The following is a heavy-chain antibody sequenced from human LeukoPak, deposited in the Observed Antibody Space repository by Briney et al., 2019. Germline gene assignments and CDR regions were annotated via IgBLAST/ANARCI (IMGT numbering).Heavy chain of an antibody. J-gene: IGHJ6*02. D-gene: IGHD3-9*01. CDR2: INPSGGST. CDR3: ARDSGRALLRYFDWLLSPFYGMDV. Sequence: ASVKVSCKASGYTFTSYYMHWVRQAPGQGLEWMGIINPSGGSTSYAQKFQGRVTMTRDTSTSTVYMELSSLRSEDTAVYYCARDSGRALLRYFDWLLSPFYGMDVWGQRTTVTVSS. CDR1: GYTFTSYY. V-gene: IGHV1-46*01.